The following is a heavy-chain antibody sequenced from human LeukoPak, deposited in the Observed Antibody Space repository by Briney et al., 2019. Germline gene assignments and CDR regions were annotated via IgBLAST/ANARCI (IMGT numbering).Heavy chain of an antibody. D-gene: IGHD2-2*01. CDR1: GFTFSSYG. CDR2: ISYDGSNK. Sequence: GGSLRLSCAASGFTFSSYGMHWVRQAPGKGLEWVAVISYDGSNKYYADSVKSRFTISRDNSKNTLYLQMNSLRAEDTAVYYCAKFVPAAIWYYYGMDVWGQGTTVTVSS. V-gene: IGHV3-30*18. CDR3: AKFVPAAIWYYYGMDV. J-gene: IGHJ6*02.